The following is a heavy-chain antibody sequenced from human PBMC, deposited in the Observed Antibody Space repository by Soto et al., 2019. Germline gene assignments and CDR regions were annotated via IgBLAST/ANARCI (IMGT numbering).Heavy chain of an antibody. J-gene: IGHJ3*02. CDR3: ATSPPYCSGGSCYWRNAFDI. CDR2: FDPEDGET. V-gene: IGHV1-24*01. Sequence: QVQLVQSGAEVKKPGASVKVSCKVSGYTLTELSMHWVRQAPGKGLEWMGGFDPEDGETIYAQKFQGRVTMTADTATDTAYMELSSLRSEDTAVYYCATSPPYCSGGSCYWRNAFDIWGQGTMVTVSS. CDR1: GYTLTELS. D-gene: IGHD2-15*01.